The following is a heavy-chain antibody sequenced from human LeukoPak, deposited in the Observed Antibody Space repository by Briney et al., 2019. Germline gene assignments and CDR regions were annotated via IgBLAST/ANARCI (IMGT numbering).Heavy chain of an antibody. V-gene: IGHV4-34*01. CDR2: SNHSGST. D-gene: IGHD2-2*02. J-gene: IGHJ4*02. CDR3: ARRYCSSTSCYSRHPFDY. Sequence: SETLSLTCAVYGGSFSGYYWSSIRRPPGKGLEWIGESNHSGSTNYNPSLKSRVTISVDTSKNQFSLKLSSVTAADTAVYYCARRYCSSTSCYSRHPFDYWGQGTLVTVSS. CDR1: GGSFSGYY.